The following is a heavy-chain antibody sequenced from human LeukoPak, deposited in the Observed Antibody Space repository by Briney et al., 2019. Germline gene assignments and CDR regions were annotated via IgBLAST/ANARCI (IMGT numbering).Heavy chain of an antibody. V-gene: IGHV3-21*01. J-gene: IGHJ4*02. D-gene: IGHD5-12*01. CDR3: ARVGLRYSFDY. CDR1: GFTFSAYG. Sequence: GGSLSLSCAASGFTFSAYGMSRVRQAPGKGLEWVSYMSSSTEYIHYADSVKGRFTISRDNAKNSLYLQMDSLRAEDTAVYYCARVGLRYSFDYWGQGTLVSVSS. CDR2: MSSSTEYI.